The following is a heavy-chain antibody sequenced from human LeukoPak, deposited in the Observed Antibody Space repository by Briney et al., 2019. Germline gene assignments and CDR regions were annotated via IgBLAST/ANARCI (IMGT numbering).Heavy chain of an antibody. CDR1: RFTLSSSG. J-gene: IGHJ3*02. V-gene: IGHV3-30*02. D-gene: IGHD3-10*02. Sequence: PGGSLRLSCAASRFTLSSSGMHWVRQAPGKGLEWVAFQWYDVSTKYYADSVKGRFTISRDNSKNTLYLQMNSLRVEDTAVYYCAKGVPGHGAFDIWGQGTMVTVSS. CDR3: AKGVPGHGAFDI. CDR2: QWYDVSTK.